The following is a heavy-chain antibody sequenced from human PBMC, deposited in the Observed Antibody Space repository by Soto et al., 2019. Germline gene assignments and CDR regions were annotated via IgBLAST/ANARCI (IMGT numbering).Heavy chain of an antibody. Sequence: ASVKVSCKASGYTFSDNGISWVRQAPGQGLEWMGWISTYTGRTNYAQKFQGRVTLTTDTSTSTAYMNLRSLRPDDTAVYYCVRDCSGGGCYSDYGMDVWGQGTTVTVSS. J-gene: IGHJ6*02. CDR1: GYTFSDNG. CDR2: ISTYTGRT. V-gene: IGHV1-18*04. D-gene: IGHD2-15*01. CDR3: VRDCSGGGCYSDYGMDV.